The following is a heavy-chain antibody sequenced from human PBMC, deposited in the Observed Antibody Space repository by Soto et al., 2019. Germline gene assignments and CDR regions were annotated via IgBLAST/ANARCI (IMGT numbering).Heavy chain of an antibody. CDR1: GYRFTTSW. CDR2: IYPADSDT. V-gene: IGHV5-51*01. J-gene: IGHJ4*02. D-gene: IGHD6-13*01. CDR3: ARLRDSSSWYLLDY. Sequence: PGESLKISCQGSGYRFTTSWIGWVRQMPGKGLEWMGIIYPADSDTRYSPSFQGQVTISADKSISTAYLQWSSLKASDTAMYYCARLRDSSSWYLLDYWGQGTQVTVSS.